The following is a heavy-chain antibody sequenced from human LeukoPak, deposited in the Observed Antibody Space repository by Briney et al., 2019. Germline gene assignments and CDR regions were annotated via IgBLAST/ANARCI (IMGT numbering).Heavy chain of an antibody. CDR2: ISPNSGGT. CDR1: GYTFINYY. V-gene: IGHV1-2*02. D-gene: IGHD4-17*01. CDR3: ARYGDSGSNFDS. J-gene: IGHJ4*02. Sequence: ASVKVCCKASGYTFINYYIQWVRQAPGQGLEWMGWISPNSGGTKYAQKFEGRVTMTRDTSISTAYMDLSRLTSDDTAVYYCARYGDSGSNFDSWGQGTLVTVSS.